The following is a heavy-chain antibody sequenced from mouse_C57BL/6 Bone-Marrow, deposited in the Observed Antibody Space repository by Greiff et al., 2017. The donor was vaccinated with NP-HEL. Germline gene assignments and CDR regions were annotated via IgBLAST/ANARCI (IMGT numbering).Heavy chain of an antibody. CDR2: IHPNSGST. CDR1: GYTFTSYW. J-gene: IGHJ1*03. D-gene: IGHD1-1*01. CDR3: ARDITTVVARDFDV. Sequence: QVQLKQPGAELVKPGASVKLSCKASGYTFTSYWMHWVKQRPGQGLEWIGMIHPNSGSTNYNEKFKSKATLTVDKSSSTAYMQLSSLTSEDSAVYYCARDITTVVARDFDVWGTGTTVTVSS. V-gene: IGHV1-64*01.